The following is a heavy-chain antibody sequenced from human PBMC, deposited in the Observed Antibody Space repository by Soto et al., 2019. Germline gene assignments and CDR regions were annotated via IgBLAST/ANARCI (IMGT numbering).Heavy chain of an antibody. CDR2: IYWDDDK. V-gene: IGHV2-5*02. J-gene: IGHJ5*02. CDR1: GFSLSTSGVG. D-gene: IGHD2-2*01. Sequence: SGPTLVNPTQTLTLTCTFSGFSLSTSGVGVGWIRQPPGKALEWLALIYWDDDKRYSPSLKSRITITKDTSKNQVVLTMSNMDPVDTATYYCARNIVVVPAANWFDPWVQGTLVPVSS. CDR3: ARNIVVVPAANWFDP.